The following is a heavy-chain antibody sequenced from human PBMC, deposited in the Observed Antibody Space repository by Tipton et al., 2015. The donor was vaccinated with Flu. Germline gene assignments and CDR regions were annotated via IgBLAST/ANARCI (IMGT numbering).Heavy chain of an antibody. Sequence: LRLSCSVSGDSLGSSFYWAWIRQPPGRGLEWIANVHTSAGTYYNPSLKSRVTLSVDRSKNQFSLRLASVTAADTAVYFCARRGFSNYVSDPKNWFDSWGQGTLVTVSS. CDR3: ARRGFSNYVSDPKNWFDS. J-gene: IGHJ5*01. CDR1: GDSLGSSFY. V-gene: IGHV4-38-2*01. D-gene: IGHD4-11*01. CDR2: VHTSAGT.